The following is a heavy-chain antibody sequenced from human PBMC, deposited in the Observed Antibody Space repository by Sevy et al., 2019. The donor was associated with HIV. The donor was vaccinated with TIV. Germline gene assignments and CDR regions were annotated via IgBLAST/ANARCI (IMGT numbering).Heavy chain of an antibody. CDR1: GFTFDDYA. CDR3: TRGLATADTPEYYFDY. J-gene: IGHJ4*02. CDR2: ITRNSYEAYGGTT. Sequence: GESLKISCTTSGFTFDDYAMSWFRQAPGKGLEWVAFITRNSYEAYGGTTDYGACVKGRFIISRDDSKSIAYLQMSSLKTEDTAVYYCTRGLATADTPEYYFDYWGQGTLVTVSS. D-gene: IGHD5-12*01. V-gene: IGHV3-49*03.